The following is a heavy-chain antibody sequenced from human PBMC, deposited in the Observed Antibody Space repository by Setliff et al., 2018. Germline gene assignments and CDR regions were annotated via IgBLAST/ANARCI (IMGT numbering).Heavy chain of an antibody. J-gene: IGHJ4*02. Sequence: SETLSLTCTVSGGSIINNNYYWGWIRQPPGKGLEWIGFIHYSGSTYYNPSLKSRVTISLDTPKNQFSLRLSSVTAADTAVYYCARTRYGLGGRPYWGQGTLVTVSS. CDR1: GGSIINNNYY. CDR3: ARTRYGLGGRPY. D-gene: IGHD2-15*01. CDR2: IHYSGST. V-gene: IGHV4-39*07.